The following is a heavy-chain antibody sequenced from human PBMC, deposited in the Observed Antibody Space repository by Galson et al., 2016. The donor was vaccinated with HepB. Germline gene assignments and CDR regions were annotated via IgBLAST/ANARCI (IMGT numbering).Heavy chain of an antibody. J-gene: IGHJ4*02. CDR3: AMDRLGGLDY. CDR1: GFNFGSNA. CDR2: IVFGSGNT. Sequence: VKVSCKASGFNFGSNAIHWVRQARGQHLEWTGWIVFGSGNTNFAQHLQERVTFARDISTNTVHMDLGCLTSDDTAVYYCAMDRLGGLDYWGQGTQVTVS. D-gene: IGHD1-26*01. V-gene: IGHV1-58*02.